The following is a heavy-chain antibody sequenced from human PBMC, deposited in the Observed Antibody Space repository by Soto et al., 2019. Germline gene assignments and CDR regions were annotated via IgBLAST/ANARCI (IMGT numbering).Heavy chain of an antibody. D-gene: IGHD3-22*01. CDR3: ASGYYYDSSGYYDAFDI. V-gene: IGHV1-69*01. J-gene: IGHJ3*02. CDR2: IIPIFGTA. CDR1: GGTFSSYA. Sequence: QVQLVQSGAEVKKPGSSVKVSCKASGGTFSSYAISWVRQAPGQGLEWMGGIIPIFGTANYAQKFQGRVTITADESTSTAYMELRSLRSEDTAVYYCASGYYYDSSGYYDAFDIWGQGTMVTVSS.